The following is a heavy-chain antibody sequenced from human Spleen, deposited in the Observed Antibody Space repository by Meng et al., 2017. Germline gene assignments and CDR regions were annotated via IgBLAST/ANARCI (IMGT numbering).Heavy chain of an antibody. Sequence: SETLSLTCAVYGGSFSGYYWNWIRQPPGKGLEWIGEINRSGSTDYNPSPKSRVTLSVDTSKNQFSLKLSSVTAADTSVYYCARGSKEQLVGGHRAFDIWGQGTMVTVSS. CDR2: INRSGST. CDR1: GGSFSGYY. D-gene: IGHD6-13*01. J-gene: IGHJ3*02. CDR3: ARGSKEQLVGGHRAFDI. V-gene: IGHV4-34*01.